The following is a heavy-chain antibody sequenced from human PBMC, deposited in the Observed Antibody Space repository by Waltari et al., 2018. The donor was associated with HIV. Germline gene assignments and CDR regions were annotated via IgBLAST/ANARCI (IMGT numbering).Heavy chain of an antibody. CDR3: ARLAMINPRYNWNPSGGWFDP. CDR2: IYYSGST. J-gene: IGHJ5*02. V-gene: IGHV4-39*01. Sequence: QLQLQESGPGLVKPSETLSLTCTVSGGSISSSTYYWGWIRQPPGKGLEWIGSIYYSGSTYYNPSLKSRVTISVDTSKNQFSLKLSSVTAADTAVYYCARLAMINPRYNWNPSGGWFDPWGQGTLVTVSS. CDR1: GGSISSSTYY. D-gene: IGHD1-20*01.